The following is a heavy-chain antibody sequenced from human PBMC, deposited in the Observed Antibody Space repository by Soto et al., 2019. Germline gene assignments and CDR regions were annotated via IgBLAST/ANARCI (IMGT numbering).Heavy chain of an antibody. CDR2: IFHSGSS. CDR3: SRATGLGVAYFDY. D-gene: IGHD6-19*01. J-gene: IGHJ4*02. Sequence: ETLTLTCTVSGGSVTGFDWSWIRQPPGKGLEWIGYIFHSGSSNYNPTLSSRVTITVDTSKWKISLRLTSVTAADTGVYYCSRATGLGVAYFDYWGQGTLVTVSS. V-gene: IGHV4-59*02. CDR1: GGSVTGFD.